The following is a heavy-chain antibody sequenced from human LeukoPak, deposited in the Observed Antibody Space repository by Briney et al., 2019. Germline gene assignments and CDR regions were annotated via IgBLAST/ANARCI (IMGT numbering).Heavy chain of an antibody. Sequence: ASVKVSCKASGYTFTSYGISWVRQAPGQGLEWMGWISAYNGNTNYAQKLQGRVTMITDTSTSTAYMELRSLRSDDTAVYYCARVGVTIFGVVIPVPIFMDVWGQGTTVTVSS. CDR2: ISAYNGNT. J-gene: IGHJ6*02. CDR3: ARVGVTIFGVVIPVPIFMDV. V-gene: IGHV1-18*01. CDR1: GYTFTSYG. D-gene: IGHD3-3*01.